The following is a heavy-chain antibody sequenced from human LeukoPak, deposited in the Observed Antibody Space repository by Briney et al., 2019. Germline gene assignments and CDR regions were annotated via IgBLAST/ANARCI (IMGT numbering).Heavy chain of an antibody. Sequence: SETLSLTCTVSGGSISSSSYYWGWIRQPPGKGLEWIGSIYYSGSTYYNPSLKSRVTISVDTSKNQFSLKLSSVTAADTAVYYCCVVPAAKGDYWGQGTLVTVSS. CDR3: CVVPAAKGDY. J-gene: IGHJ4*02. CDR2: IYYSGST. V-gene: IGHV4-39*01. CDR1: GGSISSSSYY. D-gene: IGHD2-2*01.